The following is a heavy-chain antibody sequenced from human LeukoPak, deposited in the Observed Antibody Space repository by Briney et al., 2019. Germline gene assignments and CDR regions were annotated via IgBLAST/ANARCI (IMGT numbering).Heavy chain of an antibody. Sequence: ASVKVSCKASGYTFTSYDINWVRQATGQGLEWMGWMNPNSGNTGYAQKFQGRVTITRNTSISTAYMELSSLRSEDTAVYCCARASSSWSIGDWFDPWGQGTLVTVSS. CDR3: ARASSSWSIGDWFDP. J-gene: IGHJ5*02. CDR1: GYTFTSYD. CDR2: MNPNSGNT. D-gene: IGHD6-13*01. V-gene: IGHV1-8*03.